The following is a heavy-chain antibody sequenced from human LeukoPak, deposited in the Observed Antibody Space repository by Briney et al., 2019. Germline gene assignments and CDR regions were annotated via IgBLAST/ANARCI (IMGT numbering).Heavy chain of an antibody. CDR1: GYTFTSCG. CDR2: TTAYNGNT. V-gene: IGHV1-18*01. Sequence: ASVKVSCKASGYTFTSCGISWVRQAPGQWLEWMGWTTAYNGNTNYAQKLQGRVTMTTDTSTSTAYMELRSLRSDDTAVYYCAMWAGIAEAGFEGPFDYWGQGTLVTVSS. CDR3: AMWAGIAEAGFEGPFDY. J-gene: IGHJ4*02. D-gene: IGHD6-19*01.